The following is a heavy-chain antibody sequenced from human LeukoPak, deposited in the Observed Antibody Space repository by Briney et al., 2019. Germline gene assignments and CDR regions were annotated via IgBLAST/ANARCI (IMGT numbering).Heavy chain of an antibody. V-gene: IGHV3-53*01. D-gene: IGHD3-10*01. Sequence: GGSLRLSCAASGFTVSSNYMSWVRQAPGKGLEWVSVIYSGGSTYYADSVKGRFTISRDNSKSTLYLQMNSLRAEDTAVYYCAKDLSGLGPATFDIWGQGTMVTVSS. CDR2: IYSGGST. J-gene: IGHJ3*02. CDR1: GFTVSSNY. CDR3: AKDLSGLGPATFDI.